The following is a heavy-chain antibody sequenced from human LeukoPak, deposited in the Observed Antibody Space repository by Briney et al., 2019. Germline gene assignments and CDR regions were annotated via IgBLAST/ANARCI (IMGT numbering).Heavy chain of an antibody. D-gene: IGHD2-2*03. J-gene: IGHJ1*01. CDR2: VRYDGKIK. Sequence: GGSLRLSCEASGFTFSNFGMHWVRQAPGKGLEWVAFVRYDGKIKYYADSVKGRFTISRDNSKNTLYLQMNSLRGEDTAVYYCAKDQGGYCSSFSCYSGDYGYFQHWGQGTLVTISS. CDR3: AKDQGGYCSSFSCYSGDYGYFQH. V-gene: IGHV3-30*02. CDR1: GFTFSNFG.